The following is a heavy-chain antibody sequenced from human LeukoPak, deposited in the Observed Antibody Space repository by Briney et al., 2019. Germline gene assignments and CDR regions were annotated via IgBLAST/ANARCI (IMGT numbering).Heavy chain of an antibody. V-gene: IGHV3-23*01. Sequence: GGSLRLSCAASGFSFGSYAMSWVRQAPGKGLVRVSAISGRGGSTYYADSVKGRFTISRDNSKNTLYLQMNSLRAEDTAVYYCAKDRGSGWPQFDYWGQGTLVTVSS. CDR1: GFSFGSYA. CDR2: ISGRGGST. J-gene: IGHJ4*02. D-gene: IGHD6-19*01. CDR3: AKDRGSGWPQFDY.